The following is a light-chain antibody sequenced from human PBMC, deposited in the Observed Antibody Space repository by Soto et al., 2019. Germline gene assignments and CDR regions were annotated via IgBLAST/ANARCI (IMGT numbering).Light chain of an antibody. J-gene: IGLJ1*01. CDR2: EVS. V-gene: IGLV2-14*01. Sequence: QSVLTQPPSVSGSPGQSITISCTGTSSDVGGYNYVSWYQQHPGKAPKLMIYEVSNRPPGVSNRFSGSKSGNTASLTISGLQAEDEADYYCSSYTSSSTLVFGTGTKVTVL. CDR1: SSDVGGYNY. CDR3: SSYTSSSTLV.